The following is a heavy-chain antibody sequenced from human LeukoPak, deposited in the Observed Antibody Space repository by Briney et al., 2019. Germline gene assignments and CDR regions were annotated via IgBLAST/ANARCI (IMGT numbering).Heavy chain of an antibody. D-gene: IGHD3-3*01. Sequence: QSSETLSLTCAVYGGSFSGYYWSWIRQPPGKGLEWIGEINHSGSTNYNPSLKSRVTISVDTSKNQFSLKLSSVTAADTAVYYCARLGRRRGAYYDFWSPFDYWGQGTLVTVSS. CDR2: INHSGST. CDR3: ARLGRRRGAYYDFWSPFDY. CDR1: GGSFSGYY. V-gene: IGHV4-34*01. J-gene: IGHJ4*02.